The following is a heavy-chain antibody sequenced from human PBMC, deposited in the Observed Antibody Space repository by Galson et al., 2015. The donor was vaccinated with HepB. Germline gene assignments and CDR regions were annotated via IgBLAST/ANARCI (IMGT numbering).Heavy chain of an antibody. CDR2: ISASGRFT. J-gene: IGHJ4*02. CDR3: AKKWGSERGVAGSLD. D-gene: IGHD6-19*01. V-gene: IGHV3-23*01. CDR1: GFTFNSYV. Sequence: SLRLSCAASGFTFNSYVVGWVRQAPGKGLEWVSSISASGRFTYYADSVKGRFTISIDNSKNTLYLQMNSLRAEDTAVYYCAKKWGSERGVAGSLDWGQGTLVTVSP.